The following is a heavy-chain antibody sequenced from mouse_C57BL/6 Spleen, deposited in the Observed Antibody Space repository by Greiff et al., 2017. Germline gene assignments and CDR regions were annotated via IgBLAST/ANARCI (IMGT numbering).Heavy chain of an antibody. Sequence: EVKLVESGGDLVKPGGSLKLSCAASGFTFSSYGMSWVRQTPDKRLEWVATISSGGSYTYYPDSVKGRFTISRDNATNTLYLQMSSLKSEDTAMYYGARSRYRYEAIYYDMDYWGQGTSVTVSS. CDR2: ISSGGSYT. V-gene: IGHV5-6*01. CDR1: GFTFSSYG. J-gene: IGHJ4*01. D-gene: IGHD2-12*01. CDR3: ARSRYRYEAIYYDMDY.